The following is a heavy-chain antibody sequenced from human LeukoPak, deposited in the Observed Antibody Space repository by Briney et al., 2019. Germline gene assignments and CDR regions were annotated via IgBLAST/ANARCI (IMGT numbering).Heavy chain of an antibody. V-gene: IGHV4-61*02. D-gene: IGHD6-13*01. CDR1: GGSISSSSYY. CDR2: IYTSGST. Sequence: SETLSLTCTVSGGSISSSSYYWSWIRQPAGKGLEWIGRIYTSGSTNYNPSLKSRVTISVDTSKNQFSLKLSSVTAADTAVYYCARDKDSSSPIGYYFDYWGQGTLVTVSS. J-gene: IGHJ4*02. CDR3: ARDKDSSSPIGYYFDY.